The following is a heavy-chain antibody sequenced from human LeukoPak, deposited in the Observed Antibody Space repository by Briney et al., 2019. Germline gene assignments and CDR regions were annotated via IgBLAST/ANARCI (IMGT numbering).Heavy chain of an antibody. J-gene: IGHJ4*02. D-gene: IGHD3-10*01. CDR3: ARSRHKPSRSYYNYYGSGSYHQTAYYFDY. V-gene: IGHV4-30-4*07. CDR2: IYNSGST. CDR1: GGSISSGGYS. Sequence: PSETLSLTCAVSGGSISSGGYSWNWIRQPTGKGLEWIGYIYNSGSTSYNPSLKSRVTMSVDTSKNQFSLKLSSVTAADTAVYYCARSRHKPSRSYYNYYGSGSYHQTAYYFDYWGQGTLVTVSS.